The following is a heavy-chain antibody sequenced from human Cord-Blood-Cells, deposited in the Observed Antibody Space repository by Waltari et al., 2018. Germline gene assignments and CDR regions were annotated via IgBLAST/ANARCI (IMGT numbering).Heavy chain of an antibody. CDR2: IYYSGST. D-gene: IGHD2-2*01. CDR3: ARFGGDIVVVPAAMRFDY. Sequence: QTLSLTCTVSGGSISSGGYYWSWIRQHPGKCLEWIGYIYYSGSTYYNPSLKSRVTISVDTSKNQFSLKLSSVTAADTAVYYCARFGGDIVVVPAAMRFDYWGQVTLVTVSS. V-gene: IGHV4-31*03. CDR1: GGSISSGGYY. J-gene: IGHJ4*02.